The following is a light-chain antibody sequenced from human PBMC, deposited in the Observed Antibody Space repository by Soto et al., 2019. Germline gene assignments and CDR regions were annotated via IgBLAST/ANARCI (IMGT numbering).Light chain of an antibody. CDR1: QSINSW. Sequence: DIPMTQSPSDLSASVGDRVRITCRASQSINSWLAWYQQKSGKAPKLLIYKASGLESGVPSRFSGSGAGTEFTLIISSLQPDDFATYYCQQYNSYPLTFGGGTKVDIK. J-gene: IGKJ4*01. CDR3: QQYNSYPLT. V-gene: IGKV1-5*03. CDR2: KAS.